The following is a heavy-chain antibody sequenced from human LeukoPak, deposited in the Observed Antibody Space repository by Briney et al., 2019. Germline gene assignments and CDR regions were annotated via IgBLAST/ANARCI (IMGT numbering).Heavy chain of an antibody. CDR1: GFTFSKYD. CDR3: VKSKQKYYFDY. J-gene: IGHJ4*02. D-gene: IGHD6-13*01. CDR2: INNSGGRT. Sequence: QPGGSLRLSCAASGFTFSKYDMSWVRQGPGKGPEWVSGINNSGGRTYYADSVKGRFTISRDNSKNTLYLQMNSLRAEDTAVYYCVKSKQKYYFDYWGQGTLVTVSS. V-gene: IGHV3-23*01.